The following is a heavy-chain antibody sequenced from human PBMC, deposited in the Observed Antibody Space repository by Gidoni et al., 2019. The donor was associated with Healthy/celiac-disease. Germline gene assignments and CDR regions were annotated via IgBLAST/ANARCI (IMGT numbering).Heavy chain of an antibody. CDR3: ARVYILPRTVTNLPPANYYYGMDV. CDR1: GGTFSSYA. J-gene: IGHJ6*02. D-gene: IGHD4-17*01. CDR2: IIPIFGTA. V-gene: IGHV1-69*01. Sequence: QVQLVQSGAEVKKPGSSVKVSCKASGGTFSSYAISWVRQAPGQGLEWMGGIIPIFGTANYAQKFQGRVTITADESTSTAYMELSSLRSEDTAVYYCARVYILPRTVTNLPPANYYYGMDVWGQGTTVTVSS.